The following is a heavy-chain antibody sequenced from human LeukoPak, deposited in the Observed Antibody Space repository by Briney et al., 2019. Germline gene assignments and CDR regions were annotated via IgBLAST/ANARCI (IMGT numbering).Heavy chain of an antibody. CDR1: GCTFDDYA. J-gene: IGHJ4*02. Sequence: GWSLRLSCAACGCTFDDYAMHWVRQAPGKGLDGMAGICLNRCSIVYADSVKGRFTISTDNAKNSLYLQMTSLRAADTALYYCAKGPIDYWGQGTLVTVSS. CDR3: AKGPIDY. CDR2: ICLNRCSI. V-gene: IGHV3-9*01.